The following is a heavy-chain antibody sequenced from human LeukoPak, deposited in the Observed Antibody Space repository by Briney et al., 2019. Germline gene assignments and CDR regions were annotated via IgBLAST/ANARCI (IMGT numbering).Heavy chain of an antibody. V-gene: IGHV1-2*02. D-gene: IGHD2-21*02. J-gene: IGHJ3*02. CDR3: ARTWGLASCAGDCLHDAFDI. Sequence: ASVKVSCKASGYTFTDYYLNWVRQAPGQGLEWMGWINPNSGGTNYAQKFQGRVTMTRDTSISTAYMELSSLRSDDTAMYYCARTWGLASCAGDCLHDAFDIWGQGTMVTVSS. CDR1: GYTFTDYY. CDR2: INPNSGGT.